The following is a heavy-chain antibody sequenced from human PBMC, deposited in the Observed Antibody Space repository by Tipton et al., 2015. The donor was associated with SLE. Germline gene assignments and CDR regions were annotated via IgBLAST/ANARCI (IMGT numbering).Heavy chain of an antibody. V-gene: IGHV4-38-2*01. CDR3: ARDPGY. CDR2: IYYSGST. D-gene: IGHD7-27*01. Sequence: LRLSCAASGFTFTSYAMSWVRQAPGKGLEWVGSIYYSGSTYYNPSLKSRVTISVDTSKNQFSLKLSSVTAADTAVYYCARDPGYWGQGTLVTVSS. CDR1: GFTFTSYA. J-gene: IGHJ4*02.